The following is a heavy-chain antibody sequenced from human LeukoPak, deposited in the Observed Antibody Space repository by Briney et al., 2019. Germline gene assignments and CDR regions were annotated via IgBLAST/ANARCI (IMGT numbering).Heavy chain of an antibody. CDR2: ISTYNGNA. J-gene: IGHJ6*03. Sequence: GASVKVSCKASGYTFSNYGITWVRQAPGQGLEWMGWISTYNGNANYAQKLQGRVTMTTDTYTSTAYMELRSLRSDDTAVYYCARDSEVLRYFDWFGPYYYYYYYMDVWGKGTTVTISS. CDR1: GYTFSNYG. D-gene: IGHD3-9*01. V-gene: IGHV1-18*01. CDR3: ARDSEVLRYFDWFGPYYYYYYYMDV.